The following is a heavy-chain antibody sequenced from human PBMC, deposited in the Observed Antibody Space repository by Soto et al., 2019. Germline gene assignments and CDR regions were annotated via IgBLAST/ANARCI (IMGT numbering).Heavy chain of an antibody. D-gene: IGHD6-13*01. CDR3: ARSSIAARYYYYYGMDV. CDR1: GGSVSSGSYY. Sequence: QVQLQESGPGLVKPSETLSLTCTVSGGSVSSGSYYWSWIRQPPGKGLGWIGYIYYSGSTNYNPSLKSRVTISVDTSKNQFSLKLSSVTAADTAVYYCARSSIAARYYYYYGMDVWGQGTTVTVSS. CDR2: IYYSGST. J-gene: IGHJ6*02. V-gene: IGHV4-61*01.